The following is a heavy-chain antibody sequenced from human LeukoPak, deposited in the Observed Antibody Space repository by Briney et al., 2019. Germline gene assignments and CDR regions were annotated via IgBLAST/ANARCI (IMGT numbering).Heavy chain of an antibody. Sequence: GGSLRLSCAASGFTFSSYWMTWVRQAPGKGLEWVAKIKQDGSEGNYVDSVKGRSTISRDNAKNSLYLQMNSLRAEDTAVYYCASTATLSYWGQGTLVTVSS. J-gene: IGHJ4*02. V-gene: IGHV3-7*01. CDR2: IKQDGSEG. CDR1: GFTFSSYW. D-gene: IGHD2-15*01. CDR3: ASTATLSY.